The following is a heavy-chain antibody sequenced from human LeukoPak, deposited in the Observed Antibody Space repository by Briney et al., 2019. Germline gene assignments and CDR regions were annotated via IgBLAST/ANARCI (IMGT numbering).Heavy chain of an antibody. CDR3: ARKGCTGDCYRFDP. CDR2: INAYNGDT. D-gene: IGHD2-21*02. CDR1: GYTFTSYG. V-gene: IGHV1-18*01. Sequence: ASVKVSCKASGYTFTSYGFSWVRQAPGQGLEWMGWINAYNGDTNFAQTAQGRVTLTTDTSTSTAYMELRSLRSDDTAVYYCARKGCTGDCYRFDPWGQGTLATVSS. J-gene: IGHJ5*02.